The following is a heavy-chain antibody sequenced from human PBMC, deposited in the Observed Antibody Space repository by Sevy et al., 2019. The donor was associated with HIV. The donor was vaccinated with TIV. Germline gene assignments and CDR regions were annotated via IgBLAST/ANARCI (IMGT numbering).Heavy chain of an antibody. V-gene: IGHV3-48*03. CDR2: ISNSGSDI. CDR1: GFTFSSYE. J-gene: IGHJ4*02. CDR3: ARDLPPSATTVAHFDS. Sequence: GGSLRLSCVASGFTFSSYEMNWVRQAPGKGLEWVSYISNSGSDIHYSDSLRGRFTISRDNAKNSLVLQMNSLRAEDTAVYYCARDLPPSATTVAHFDSWGQRTLVTVSS. D-gene: IGHD4-17*01.